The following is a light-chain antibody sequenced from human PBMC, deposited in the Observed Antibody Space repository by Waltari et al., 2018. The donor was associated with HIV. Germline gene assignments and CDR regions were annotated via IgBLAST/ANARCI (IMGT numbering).Light chain of an antibody. Sequence: QSALTQPRSVSESPGQSVTISCTGTSSDVGAYNYVSWYQQHPGTAPNFIIYNVSERPSRVPRRFSGAKSGDTASLTISGLQAEDEAVYHCSSYAGTSNFVLFGGGTRLTFL. CDR1: SSDVGAYNY. J-gene: IGLJ2*01. CDR3: SSYAGTSNFVL. V-gene: IGLV2-11*01. CDR2: NVS.